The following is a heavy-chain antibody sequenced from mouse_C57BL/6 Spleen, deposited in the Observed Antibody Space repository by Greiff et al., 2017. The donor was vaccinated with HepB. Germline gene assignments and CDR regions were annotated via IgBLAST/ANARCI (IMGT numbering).Heavy chain of an antibody. D-gene: IGHD1-1*01. CDR1: GYAFSSSW. Sequence: QVQLKESGPELVKPGASVKISCKASGYAFSSSWMNWVKQRPGKGLEWIGRIYPGDGDTNYNGKFKGKATLTADKSSSTAYMQLSSLTSEDSAVYFCASFGCYYVTWFAYWGQGTLVTVSA. CDR2: IYPGDGDT. J-gene: IGHJ3*01. CDR3: ASFGCYYVTWFAY. V-gene: IGHV1-82*01.